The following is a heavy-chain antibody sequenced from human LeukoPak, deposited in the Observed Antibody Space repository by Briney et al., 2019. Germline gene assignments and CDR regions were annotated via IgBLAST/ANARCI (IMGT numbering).Heavy chain of an antibody. CDR3: PSVHASRFVVVPAATRRDAFDI. J-gene: IGHJ3*02. CDR2: IRAYNGNT. D-gene: IGHD2-2*01. CDR1: GYTFTSYG. Sequence: SVKVSCKASGYTFTSYGISWVRQAPGQGLEGMGWIRAYNGNTNYAQTLQGRVTMHTDTPKSTAHMELRTVSSDDAAVYSCPSVHASRFVVVPAATRRDAFDIWGQGTMVTGSS. V-gene: IGHV1-18*01.